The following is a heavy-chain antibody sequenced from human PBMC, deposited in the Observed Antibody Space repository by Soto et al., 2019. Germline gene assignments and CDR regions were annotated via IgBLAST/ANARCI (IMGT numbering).Heavy chain of an antibody. CDR1: GFTFSSYA. CDR2: ISYDGSNK. D-gene: IGHD1-26*01. J-gene: IGHJ6*02. V-gene: IGHV3-30-3*01. CDR3: ARVLYSGSYHPSYYYYGMDV. Sequence: QVQLVESGGGVVQPGRSLRLSCAASGFTFSSYAMHWVRQAPGKGLEWVAVISYDGSNKYYADSVKGRFTISRDNSKNTLYLQMNSLRAEDTAVYYCARVLYSGSYHPSYYYYGMDVWGQGTTVTVSS.